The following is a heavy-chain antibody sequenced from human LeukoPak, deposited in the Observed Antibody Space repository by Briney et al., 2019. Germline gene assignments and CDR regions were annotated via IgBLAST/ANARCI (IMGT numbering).Heavy chain of an antibody. J-gene: IGHJ2*01. D-gene: IGHD4-23*01. CDR3: ARSVVTLYWYFDL. V-gene: IGHV4-59*01. CDR2: IYYSGST. Sequence: SETLSLTCTVSGGSISGYYYNWIRQPPGKGLEWIGYIYYSGSTDYNPSLKSRVTISLDTSKNQFSLKLSSVTTADTAVYYCARSVVTLYWYFDLWGRGTLVTVSS. CDR1: GGSISGYY.